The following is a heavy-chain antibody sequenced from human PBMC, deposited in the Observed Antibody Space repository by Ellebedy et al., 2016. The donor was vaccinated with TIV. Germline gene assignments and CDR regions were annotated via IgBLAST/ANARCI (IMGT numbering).Heavy chain of an antibody. Sequence: GESLKISCAVSGFPFSSYNMNWIRQAPGKGLEWVSAVNSVSTSMLYADSVKGRFTVSRDNAKNSLSLQMNSLRAEDTAVYYCARKVPAPTTVPPNWYFDLWGRGTLVTVSS. J-gene: IGHJ2*01. V-gene: IGHV3-21*01. CDR2: VNSVSTSM. CDR3: ARKVPAPTTVPPNWYFDL. CDR1: GFPFSSYN. D-gene: IGHD4-17*01.